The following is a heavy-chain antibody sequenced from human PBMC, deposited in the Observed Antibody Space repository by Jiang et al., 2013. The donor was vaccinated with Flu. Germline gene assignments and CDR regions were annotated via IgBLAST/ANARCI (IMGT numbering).Heavy chain of an antibody. CDR2: IYYSGST. CDR3: ARRAVAATSFGFDF. D-gene: IGHD6-19*01. J-gene: IGHJ4*02. CDR1: GGSISTYY. Sequence: GSGLVKPSETLSLTCTVSGGSISTYYWSWIRQRPGKGLEWIGYIYYSGSTYYNPSLKSRVTISVDMSKNQFSLRLSSVTAADTAVYYCARRAVAATSFGFDFWGQGTLVTVSS. V-gene: IGHV4-59*08.